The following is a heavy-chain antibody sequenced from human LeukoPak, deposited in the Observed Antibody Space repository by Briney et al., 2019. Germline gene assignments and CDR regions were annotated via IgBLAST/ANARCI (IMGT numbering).Heavy chain of an antibody. D-gene: IGHD3-10*01. Sequence: SETLSLTCTVSGGSISSGSYYWSWIRQPAGKGLEWIGRIYTSGSTNYNPSLKSRVTISVDTSKNQFSLKLSSVTAADTAVYYCAREHEHDYGSGTNFDYWGQGTLVTVSS. CDR2: IYTSGST. CDR1: GGSISSGSYY. J-gene: IGHJ4*02. CDR3: AREHEHDYGSGTNFDY. V-gene: IGHV4-61*02.